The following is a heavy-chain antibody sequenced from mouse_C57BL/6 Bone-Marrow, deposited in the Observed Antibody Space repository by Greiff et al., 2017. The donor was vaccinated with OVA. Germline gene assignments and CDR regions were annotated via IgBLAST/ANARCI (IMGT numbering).Heavy chain of an antibody. CDR1: GFTFSSYG. CDR2: ISSGGSYT. CDR3: ARHKTGTAYYFDY. V-gene: IGHV5-6*02. Sequence: EVMLVESGGDLVKPGGSLKLSCAASGFTFSSYGMSWVRQTPDKRLEWVATISSGGSYTYYPDSVKGRFTISRDNAKNTLYLQMSSLKSEDTAMYYCARHKTGTAYYFDYWGRGTTLTVSS. J-gene: IGHJ2*01. D-gene: IGHD4-1*01.